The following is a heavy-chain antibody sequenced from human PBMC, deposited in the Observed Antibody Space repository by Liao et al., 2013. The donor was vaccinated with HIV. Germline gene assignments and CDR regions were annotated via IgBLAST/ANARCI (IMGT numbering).Heavy chain of an antibody. V-gene: IGHV4-30-2*01. Sequence: QLQLQESGSGLVKPSQTLSLTCAVSGGSISSGGYSWSWIRQPPGKGLEWIGYIYHSGSTYYNPSLKSRVTISVDRSKNQFSLKLSSVTAADTAVYSCARAPLSNYYDTLRYFDLWGRGTLVTVSS. CDR1: GGSISSGGYS. CDR2: IYHSGST. CDR3: ARAPLSNYYDTLRYFDL. J-gene: IGHJ2*01. D-gene: IGHD3-22*01.